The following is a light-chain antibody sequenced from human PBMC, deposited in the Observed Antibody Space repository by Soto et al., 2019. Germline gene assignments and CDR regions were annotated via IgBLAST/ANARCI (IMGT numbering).Light chain of an antibody. CDR1: QSVSSSY. CDR3: QQYGSSPRT. V-gene: IGKV3-20*01. CDR2: GAS. J-gene: IGKJ2*01. Sequence: ENVLTQFPGTLSLSPGERATLSCRASQSVSSSYLAWYQQKPGQAPRLLIYGASSRATCIPDRFSGSGSGTDFTLTISRLEPEDFAVYYCQQYGSSPRTFGQGTKLEIK.